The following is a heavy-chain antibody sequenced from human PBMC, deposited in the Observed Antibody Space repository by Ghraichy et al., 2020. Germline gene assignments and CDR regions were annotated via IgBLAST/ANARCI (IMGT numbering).Heavy chain of an antibody. V-gene: IGHV3-20*01. CDR2: INWNGASS. Sequence: GGSLRLSCAASGFTFDDYGMNWVRQAPGKGLEWVSSINWNGASSGYADSVKGRFTISRDNARNSLYLQMNSLRVEDTALYHCSRTGYSITWNPDYFDYWGQGILVTVSS. CDR1: GFTFDDYG. D-gene: IGHD5-12*01. CDR3: SRTGYSITWNPDYFDY. J-gene: IGHJ4*02.